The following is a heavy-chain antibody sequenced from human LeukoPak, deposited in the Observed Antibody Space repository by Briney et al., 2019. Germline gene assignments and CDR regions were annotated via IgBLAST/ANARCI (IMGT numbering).Heavy chain of an antibody. CDR1: GYSLTGYS. D-gene: IGHD6-13*01. J-gene: IGHJ4*02. CDR2: INPSDGST. V-gene: IGHV1-46*01. CDR3: TRGSREHCGSATCYVGSSSWFGAY. Sequence: ASVKVSCKASGYSLTGYSMHWVRQAPGQGREWMGIINPSDGSTNYAQRFQGRVTMTRDTSTDTVYINLSSLRSEDTAVYYCTRGSREHCGSATCYVGSSSWFGAYWGQGTLVTVSS.